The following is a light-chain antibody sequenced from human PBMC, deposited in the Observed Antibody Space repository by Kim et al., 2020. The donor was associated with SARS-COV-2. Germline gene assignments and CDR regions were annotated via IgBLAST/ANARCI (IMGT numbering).Light chain of an antibody. J-gene: IGLJ2*01. CDR1: SLRSYY. V-gene: IGLV3-19*01. Sequence: VALGRTVRITCQGDSLRSYYATWYQQKPRQAPVLVIYGKNSRPSGIPDRFSGSSSGNTASLTITGTQAADEADYYCNSRDSNDNVVFGGGTQLTVL. CDR3: NSRDSNDNVV. CDR2: GKN.